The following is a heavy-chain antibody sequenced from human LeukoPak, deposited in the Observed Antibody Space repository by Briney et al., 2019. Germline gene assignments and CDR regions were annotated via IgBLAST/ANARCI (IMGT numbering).Heavy chain of an antibody. J-gene: IGHJ3*02. CDR2: IYHSGST. CDR1: GGSISSSNR. V-gene: IGHV4-4*02. D-gene: IGHD3-22*01. CDR3: ARALYYYDSSGPRLSAFDI. Sequence: PSETLSLTCAVSGGSISSSNRWSWVRQPPGKGLEWIGEIYHSGSTNYNPSLKSRVTISVDTSKNQFSLKLSSVTAADTAVYYCARALYYYDSSGPRLSAFDIWGQGTMVTVSS.